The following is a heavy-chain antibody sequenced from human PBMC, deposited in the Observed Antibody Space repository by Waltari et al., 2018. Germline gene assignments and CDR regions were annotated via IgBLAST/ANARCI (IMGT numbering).Heavy chain of an antibody. Sequence: QVQLVQSGAEVKKPGASVKVSCKASGYTFTSYAMHWVRQAPGQRLEWMGWINACNGNTKYSQKFQGRVTITRDTSASTAYMELSSLRSEDTAVYYCAREKVTRPTSYYYYGMDVWGQGTTVTVSS. J-gene: IGHJ6*02. D-gene: IGHD2-21*02. V-gene: IGHV1-3*01. CDR1: GYTFTSYA. CDR3: AREKVTRPTSYYYYGMDV. CDR2: INACNGNT.